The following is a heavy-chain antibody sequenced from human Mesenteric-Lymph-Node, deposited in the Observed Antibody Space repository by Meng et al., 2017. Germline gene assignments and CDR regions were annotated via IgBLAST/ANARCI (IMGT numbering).Heavy chain of an antibody. CDR1: GCYTNNGSYY. D-gene: IGHD4-23*01. J-gene: IGHJ5*02. CDR3: ARDGGNTRRFFDL. CDR2: IYSMERT. V-gene: IGHV4-31*03. Sequence: VPPVHSVPALCEPVQTLSLTCTDSGCYTNNGSYYWSWIRRARGNGREWLGYIYSMERTYCNPSLKSRLTMSLDTSRTQFSLELSSVTAADTAVYSCARDGGNTRRFFDLWGQGTLVTVSS.